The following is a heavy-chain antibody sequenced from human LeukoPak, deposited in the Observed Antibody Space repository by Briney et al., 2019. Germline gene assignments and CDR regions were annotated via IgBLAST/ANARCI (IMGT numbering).Heavy chain of an antibody. Sequence: SETLSLTCTVFGGSVSSGSYYWSWIRQPPGKGLEWIGYIYYSGSTNYNPPLKSRVTISVDTSKNQFSLKLSSVTAADTAVYYCARGVDVVVPAEPVFDYWGQGTLVTVSS. D-gene: IGHD2-2*01. CDR3: ARGVDVVVPAEPVFDY. J-gene: IGHJ4*02. CDR2: IYYSGST. CDR1: GGSVSSGSYY. V-gene: IGHV4-61*01.